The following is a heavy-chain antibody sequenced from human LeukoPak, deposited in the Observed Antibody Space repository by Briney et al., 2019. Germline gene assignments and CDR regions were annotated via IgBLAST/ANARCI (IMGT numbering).Heavy chain of an antibody. V-gene: IGHV1-24*01. Sequence: ASVKVSCKVSGYTLTELSMHWVRQAPRKGLEWMGGFDPEDGETIYAQKFQGRVTMTEDTSTDTAYMELSSLRSEDTAVYYCATGSYGWEYFDYWGQGTLVTVSS. CDR1: GYTLTELS. D-gene: IGHD5-18*01. CDR3: ATGSYGWEYFDY. CDR2: FDPEDGET. J-gene: IGHJ4*02.